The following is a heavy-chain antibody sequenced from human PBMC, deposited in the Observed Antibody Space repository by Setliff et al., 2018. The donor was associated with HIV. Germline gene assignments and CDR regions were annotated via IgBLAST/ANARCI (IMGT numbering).Heavy chain of an antibody. CDR3: ARDYDSSGYVDY. Sequence: PGGSLRLSCVASGITFSSYAMSWVRQAPGKGLEWVSAVNSDGSRTTYADSVKGRFTISKDNAKNMLYLQMNSLRAEDTAVYYCARDYDSSGYVDYWGQGTPVTVSS. J-gene: IGHJ4*02. D-gene: IGHD3-22*01. V-gene: IGHV3-74*03. CDR2: VNSDGSRT. CDR1: GITFSSYA.